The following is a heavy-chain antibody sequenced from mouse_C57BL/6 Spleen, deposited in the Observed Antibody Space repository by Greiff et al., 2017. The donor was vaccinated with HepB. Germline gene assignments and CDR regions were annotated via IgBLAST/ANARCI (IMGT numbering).Heavy chain of an antibody. CDR2: IDPSDSYT. V-gene: IGHV1-69*01. Sequence: VQLQQSGAELVMPGASVKLSCKASGYTFTSYWMHWVKQRPGQGLEWIGEIDPSDSYTNYNQKFKGKSTLTVDKSSSTAYMQLSSLTSEDSAVYDCARGYYGSWAMDYWGQGTSVTVSS. D-gene: IGHD1-1*01. J-gene: IGHJ4*01. CDR3: ARGYYGSWAMDY. CDR1: GYTFTSYW.